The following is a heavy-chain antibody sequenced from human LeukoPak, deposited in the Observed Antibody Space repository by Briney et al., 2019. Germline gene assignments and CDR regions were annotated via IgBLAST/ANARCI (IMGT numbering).Heavy chain of an antibody. D-gene: IGHD5-12*01. V-gene: IGHV1-2*02. CDR3: ARERARGGYSNFDY. CDR2: INPNSGGT. Sequence: GASVKVSCKASGYTFTGYYMHWVRQAPGQGLEWMGWINPNSGGTNYAQKFQGRVTMTRDTSISTAYMELSRLRSDDTAVYYCARERARGGYSNFDYWGQGTLVTVSS. CDR1: GYTFTGYY. J-gene: IGHJ4*02.